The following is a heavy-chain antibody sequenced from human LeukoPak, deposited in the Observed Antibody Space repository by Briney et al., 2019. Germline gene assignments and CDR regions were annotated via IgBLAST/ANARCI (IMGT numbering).Heavy chain of an antibody. CDR1: GGSISSYY. V-gene: IGHV4-59*08. CDR2: IYYSGST. J-gene: IGHJ6*02. Sequence: SETLSPTCTVSGGSISSYYWSWIRQPPGKGLEWIGYIYYSGSTNYNPSLKSRVTISVDTSKNQFSLKLSSVTAADTAVYYCARFRQWLDNYYYYGMDVWGQGTTVTVSS. CDR3: ARFRQWLDNYYYYGMDV. D-gene: IGHD6-19*01.